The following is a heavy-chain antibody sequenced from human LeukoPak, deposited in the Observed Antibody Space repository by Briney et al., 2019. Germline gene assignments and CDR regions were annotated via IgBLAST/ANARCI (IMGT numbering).Heavy chain of an antibody. Sequence: GESLKISCKGSGYSFTSYWIGWVRQMPGKGLEWMGIIYPGDSDTRYSPSFQGQVTISADKSISTAYLQWSSLKASDTAMYYCARTGIAAAGKLDYYYYMDVWGKGTTVTVSS. CDR3: ARTGIAAAGKLDYYYYMDV. J-gene: IGHJ6*03. V-gene: IGHV5-51*01. CDR2: IYPGDSDT. CDR1: GYSFTSYW. D-gene: IGHD6-13*01.